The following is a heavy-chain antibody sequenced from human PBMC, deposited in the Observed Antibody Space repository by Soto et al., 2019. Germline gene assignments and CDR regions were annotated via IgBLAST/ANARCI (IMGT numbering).Heavy chain of an antibody. CDR1: GGTFRTES. Sequence: QVHLVQSGAEVKKPGSSVKVSCKYSGGTFRTESINWVRQAPGQGLEWMGGILPFFGTADYAPRFKGRVTIAADGATTRAYMELSSLTSQDTAVYFCARGNASGGNSDAFDVWGQGTMVTVSS. CDR3: ARGNASGGNSDAFDV. V-gene: IGHV1-69*13. D-gene: IGHD2-21*01. CDR2: ILPFFGTA. J-gene: IGHJ3*01.